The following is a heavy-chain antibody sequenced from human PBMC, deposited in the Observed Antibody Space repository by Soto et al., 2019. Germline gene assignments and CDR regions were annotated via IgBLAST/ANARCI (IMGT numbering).Heavy chain of an antibody. CDR2: INPSGGST. J-gene: IGHJ3*02. D-gene: IGHD2-2*01. V-gene: IGHV1-46*01. CDR1: GYTFTSYY. CDR3: ERDGGRDIVVVPAAIYAFDI. Sequence: GASVKVSCKASGYTFTSYYMHWVRQAPGQGLEWMGIINPSGGSTSYAQKFQGRVTMTRDTSISTAYMELSRLRSDDTAVYYCERDGGRDIVVVPAAIYAFDIWGQGTMVTVS.